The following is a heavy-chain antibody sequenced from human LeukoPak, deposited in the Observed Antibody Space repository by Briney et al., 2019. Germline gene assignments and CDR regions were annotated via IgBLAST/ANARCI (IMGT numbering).Heavy chain of an antibody. CDR3: AREGSGSGWSGFDL. Sequence: PGGSLRLSCAASGFTFSSYGMHWVRQAPGKGLEWVAFIRYDGSNKYYADSVKGRFTVSRDNSENTLYLQMNSLRAEDTAVYYCAREGSGSGWSGFDLWGQGTMVTVSS. CDR1: GFTFSSYG. CDR2: IRYDGSNK. V-gene: IGHV3-30*02. J-gene: IGHJ3*01. D-gene: IGHD6-19*01.